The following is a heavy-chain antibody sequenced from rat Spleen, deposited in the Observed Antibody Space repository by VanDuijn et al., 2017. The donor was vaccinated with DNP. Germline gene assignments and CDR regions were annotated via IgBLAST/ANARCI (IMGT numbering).Heavy chain of an antibody. V-gene: IGHV4-2*01. D-gene: IGHD1-4*01. CDR2: INKESSSI. Sequence: EVKLVESGGGLVQPGRSLKLSCAASGFNFNDYWMGWVRQAPGKGLEWIGEINKESSSINYTPSLKDTFTISRDNAQNTLYLQMSKLGSEDTAIYYCARASGPRFAYWGQGTLVTVSS. CDR3: ARASGPRFAY. CDR1: GFNFNDYW. J-gene: IGHJ3*01.